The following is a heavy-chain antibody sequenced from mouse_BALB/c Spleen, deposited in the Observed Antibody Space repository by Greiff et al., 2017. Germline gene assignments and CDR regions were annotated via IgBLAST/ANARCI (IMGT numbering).Heavy chain of an antibody. D-gene: IGHD2-4*01. CDR2: ISYDGSN. CDR1: GYSITSGYY. Sequence: VQLQQSGPGLVKPSQSLSLTCSVTGYSITSGYYWNWIRQFPGNKLEWMGYISYDGSNNYNPSLKNRISITRDTSKNQFFLKLNSVTTEDTATYYGARGDYPYAMDYWGQGTSVTVSS. CDR3: ARGDYPYAMDY. J-gene: IGHJ4*01. V-gene: IGHV3-6*02.